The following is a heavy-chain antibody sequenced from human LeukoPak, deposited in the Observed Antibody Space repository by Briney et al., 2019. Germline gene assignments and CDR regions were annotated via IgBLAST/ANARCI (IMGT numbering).Heavy chain of an antibody. CDR1: GGSVSTSSYY. CDR2: FYYSVST. J-gene: IGHJ6*02. Sequence: SETLSLTCTVSGGSVSTSSYYWGWIRQPPGKGLEWIGSFYYSVSTNYNPSLKSRVTISVDTSKNQFSLKLSSVTAADTAVYYCARLPPKIQLWSHYYGMDVWGQGTTVTVSS. CDR3: ARLPPKIQLWSHYYGMDV. D-gene: IGHD5-18*01. V-gene: IGHV4-39*01.